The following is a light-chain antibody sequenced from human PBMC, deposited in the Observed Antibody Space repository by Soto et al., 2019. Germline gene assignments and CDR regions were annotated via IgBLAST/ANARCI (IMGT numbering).Light chain of an antibody. CDR1: QGISNY. CDR3: QKYTNVPA. V-gene: IGKV1-27*01. CDR2: AAS. J-gene: IGKJ4*01. Sequence: DIQMTQSPSSLSASVGDRVTITCRASQGISNYLAWYQQIPGKVPKLLISAASTLHSGVPSRFSGSGSGTYFTLTISSLQPEDVATYYCQKYTNVPAFGGGTKVEIK.